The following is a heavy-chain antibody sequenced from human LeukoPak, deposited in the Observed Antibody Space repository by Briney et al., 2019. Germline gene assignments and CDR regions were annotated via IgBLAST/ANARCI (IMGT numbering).Heavy chain of an antibody. D-gene: IGHD5-12*01. J-gene: IGHJ4*02. Sequence: ASVKVSCKASGYTFTSYGISWGRQAPGQGLERMGVISAYNGNTNYEQNLQGRVTMTTDTSTSTAYMELRSLSSDETAVYYCARDRATTLDYWGQGTLVTVSS. V-gene: IGHV1-18*01. CDR2: ISAYNGNT. CDR1: GYTFTSYG. CDR3: ARDRATTLDY.